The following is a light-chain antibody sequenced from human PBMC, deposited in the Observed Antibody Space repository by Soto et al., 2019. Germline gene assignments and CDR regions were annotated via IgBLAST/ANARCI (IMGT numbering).Light chain of an antibody. J-gene: IGLJ2*01. CDR3: SSYTSARTVV. Sequence: QSVLTQPASVSGSPGQSITISCTGTSSDIGGFNYVSWYQHHPGKAPKFMIFEVSNRPSGVSDRFSGSKSGNTASLTISGLQAEDEAVYYCSSYTSARTVVFGGGTKLTVL. V-gene: IGLV2-14*01. CDR2: EVS. CDR1: SSDIGGFNY.